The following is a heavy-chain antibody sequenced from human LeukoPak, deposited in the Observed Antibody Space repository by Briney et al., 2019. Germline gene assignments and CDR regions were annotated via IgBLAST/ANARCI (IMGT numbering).Heavy chain of an antibody. D-gene: IGHD6-13*01. CDR2: ISGSGAST. CDR3: AKDAVNSSWRRRPDY. J-gene: IGHJ4*02. Sequence: GGSLRLSCAASGFTFSSYAMSWVCQAPGKGLEWVSAISGSGASTYYADSVKGRFTISRDNSKNTLYLQMNSLRAEDTAVYYCAKDAVNSSWRRRPDYWGQGTLVTVSS. V-gene: IGHV3-23*01. CDR1: GFTFSSYA.